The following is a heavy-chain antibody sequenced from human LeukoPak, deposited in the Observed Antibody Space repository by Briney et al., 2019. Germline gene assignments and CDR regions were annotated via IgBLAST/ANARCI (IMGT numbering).Heavy chain of an antibody. CDR2: IYYSGST. J-gene: IGHJ5*02. V-gene: IGHV4-39*07. CDR3: VRNIVLNEEGWLDP. Sequence: PSETLSLTCTVSGGSISSSSYYWGWIRQPPGRGLEWIGSIYYSGSTYYNPSLKSRVTISVDTSKNQFSLKLSSVTAADTAVYYCVRNIVLNEEGWLDPWGQGTLVTVSS. CDR1: GGSISSSSYY. D-gene: IGHD2-8*01.